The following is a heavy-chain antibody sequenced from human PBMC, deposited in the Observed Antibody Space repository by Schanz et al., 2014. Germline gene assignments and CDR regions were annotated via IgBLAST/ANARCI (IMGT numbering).Heavy chain of an antibody. Sequence: QVQLVQSGAEVKKPGSSMKVSCKASGGTFNSYTINWVRQAPGQGLEWMGRIIPILGIANYAQKFQGRVTITADRSTSTAYMELSGLRSEDTAVYYCARDQSPYTNSSDVRYFDYWGQGSLXTVSS. J-gene: IGHJ4*02. V-gene: IGHV1-69*08. D-gene: IGHD6-6*01. CDR2: IIPILGIA. CDR3: ARDQSPYTNSSDVRYFDY. CDR1: GGTFNSYT.